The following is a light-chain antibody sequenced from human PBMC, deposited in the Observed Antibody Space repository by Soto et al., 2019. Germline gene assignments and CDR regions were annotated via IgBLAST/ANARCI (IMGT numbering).Light chain of an antibody. CDR1: QSISSD. J-gene: IGKJ4*01. Sequence: EIVMTQSPATLSVSPGERATLSCRASQSISSDLAWYQQKPGQAPRLLMYDASTRATGIPARFSGGGSGTEFTLSISSLQSEDLAVYYCQHYNNWPLTFGGGTKVEIK. CDR3: QHYNNWPLT. V-gene: IGKV3D-15*01. CDR2: DAS.